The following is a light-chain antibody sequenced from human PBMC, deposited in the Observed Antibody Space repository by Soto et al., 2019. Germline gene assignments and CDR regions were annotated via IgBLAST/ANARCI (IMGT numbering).Light chain of an antibody. CDR2: AAS. CDR1: QTVSSW. V-gene: IGKV1-39*01. CDR3: QQSYSTLRT. J-gene: IGKJ5*01. Sequence: PSTLSGSVGDRVTITCRASQTVSSWLAWYQQKPGKAPKLLIYAASSLQSGGPSRFSSSASAAYFTLIISSLQPEDVATYYWQQSYSTLRTFGQGTRLEI.